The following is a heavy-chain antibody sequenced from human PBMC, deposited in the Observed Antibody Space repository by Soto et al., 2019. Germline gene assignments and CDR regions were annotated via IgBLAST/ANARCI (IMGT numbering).Heavy chain of an antibody. V-gene: IGHV3-23*01. Sequence: PGGSLRLSCSASGFPFSSYAMSWVRQAPGKGLEWVSAISGSGGSTYYADSVKGRFTISRDNSKNTLYLQMNSLRAEDTAVYYCARVAKYSYGYGLSDYWGQGTLVTVSS. CDR2: ISGSGGST. CDR3: ARVAKYSYGYGLSDY. CDR1: GFPFSSYA. D-gene: IGHD5-18*01. J-gene: IGHJ4*02.